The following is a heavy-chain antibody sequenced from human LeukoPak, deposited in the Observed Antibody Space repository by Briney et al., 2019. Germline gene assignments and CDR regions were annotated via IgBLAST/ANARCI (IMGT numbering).Heavy chain of an antibody. CDR1: GGAITSSRYY. D-gene: IGHD3-22*01. CDR2: IFHSGTT. V-gene: IGHV4-39*01. Sequence: SETLSLTCTVSGGAITSSRYYWVWIRQPPGKGLEWIGSIFHSGTTYYNPSHKSRFTISVNTSKSQFSLRLTSVTAADTAVYYCARAFSSGYWFDPWGQGTLVIVSS. CDR3: ARAFSSGYWFDP. J-gene: IGHJ5*02.